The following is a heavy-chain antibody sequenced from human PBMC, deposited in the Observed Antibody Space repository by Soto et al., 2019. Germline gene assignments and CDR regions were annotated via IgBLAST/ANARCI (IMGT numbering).Heavy chain of an antibody. Sequence: QVQLQESGPGLVKPSETLSLTCTVSGGSISSYYWSWIRQPPGKGLEWIGYIYYSGSTNYNPSLKSRVTMSVDTSKNQFSLKLSSVTAADTAVYYCARGHDFWSGYQYYFDYWGQGTLVTVSS. D-gene: IGHD3-3*01. V-gene: IGHV4-59*01. CDR2: IYYSGST. CDR3: ARGHDFWSGYQYYFDY. CDR1: GGSISSYY. J-gene: IGHJ4*02.